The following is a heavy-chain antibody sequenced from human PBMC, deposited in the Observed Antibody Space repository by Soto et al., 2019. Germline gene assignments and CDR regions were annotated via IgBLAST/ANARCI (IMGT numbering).Heavy chain of an antibody. CDR2: VYYSGSI. D-gene: IGHD3-16*01. J-gene: IGHJ4*02. CDR3: ARHWDWGSLGY. V-gene: IGHV4-59*08. CDR1: GDSISSDY. Sequence: QVQLQESGPGLVKPSETLSLTCTVSGDSISSDYWSWIRQPPGKGLEWIGFVYYSGSINYNPSLESRLARSVDTAKNQFSLKLTSGTAADAAVYSCARHWDWGSLGYWGQGTLVTVSS.